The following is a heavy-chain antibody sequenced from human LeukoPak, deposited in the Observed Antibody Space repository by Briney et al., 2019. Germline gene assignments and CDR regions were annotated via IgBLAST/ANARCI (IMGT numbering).Heavy chain of an antibody. CDR3: ARVVGVDFDY. CDR2: IYSSGIT. Sequence: PSETLSLTCIVSYGSISSYYWSWIRQPPGKGLEWIGQIYSSGITNYNPSLKSRVTISVDTSKNQFSLKLSSVTAADTAVYYCARVVGVDFDYWGQGTLVTVSS. D-gene: IGHD1-26*01. CDR1: YGSISSYY. V-gene: IGHV4-4*09. J-gene: IGHJ4*02.